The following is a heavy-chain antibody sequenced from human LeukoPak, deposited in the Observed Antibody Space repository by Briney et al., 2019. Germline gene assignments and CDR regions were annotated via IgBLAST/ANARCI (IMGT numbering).Heavy chain of an antibody. CDR3: ATDFYDST. J-gene: IGHJ5*02. V-gene: IGHV3-15*07. CDR1: GFTFSNAW. CDR2: IRSNSDGGTI. Sequence: GGSLRLSCATSGFTFSNAWTNWVRQAPGKGLEWVGRIRSNSDGGTIDYAAPVKGRFTLSRDDSKTTLYLQMNSLQTEDTAVYYCATDFYDSTWGQGTLVTVSS. D-gene: IGHD3-22*01.